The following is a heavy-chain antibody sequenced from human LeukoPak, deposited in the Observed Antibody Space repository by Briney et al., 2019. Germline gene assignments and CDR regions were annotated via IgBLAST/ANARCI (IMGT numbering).Heavy chain of an antibody. D-gene: IGHD3-22*01. V-gene: IGHV3-23*01. J-gene: IGHJ5*02. CDR2: ISNDGGGT. Sequence: GGSLRLSCAASGFIFNNYGLIWVRQAPGKGLEWVSAISNDGGGTQYADFVEGRFTISRDNSKNTLFLQMSSLRAENTALYYCAKGSSGYFADLWGQGTLVTVSS. CDR3: AKGSSGYFADL. CDR1: GFIFNNYG.